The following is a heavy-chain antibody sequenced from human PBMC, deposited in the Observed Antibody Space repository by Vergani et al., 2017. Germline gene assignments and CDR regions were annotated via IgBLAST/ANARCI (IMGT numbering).Heavy chain of an antibody. J-gene: IGHJ5*02. CDR3: ARGLARRGMGQWLVLWWFDP. D-gene: IGHD6-19*01. V-gene: IGHV4-34*01. CDR2: INHSGST. CDR1: GGSFSGYY. Sequence: QVQLQQWGAGLLKPSETLSLTCAVYGGSFSGYYWSWIRQPPGKGLEWIGEINHSGSTNYNPSLKSRVTISVDTSKNQFSLKLSSVTGADTAVYYCARGLARRGMGQWLVLWWFDPWGQGTLVTVSS.